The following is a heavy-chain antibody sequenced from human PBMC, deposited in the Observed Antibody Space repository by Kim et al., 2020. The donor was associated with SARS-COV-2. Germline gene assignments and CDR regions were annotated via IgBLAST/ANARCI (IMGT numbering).Heavy chain of an antibody. Sequence: SETLSLTCTVSGGSISSSSYYWGWIRQPPGKGLEWIGSIYYSGSTYYNPSLKSRVTISVDTSKNQFSLKLSSVTAADTAVYYCARQAAAFDYWGQGTLVTVSS. D-gene: IGHD6-13*01. CDR2: IYYSGST. CDR1: GGSISSSSYY. CDR3: ARQAAAFDY. J-gene: IGHJ4*02. V-gene: IGHV4-39*01.